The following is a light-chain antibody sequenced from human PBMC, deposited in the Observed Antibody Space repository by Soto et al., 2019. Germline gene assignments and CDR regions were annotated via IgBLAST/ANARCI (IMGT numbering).Light chain of an antibody. CDR2: KNN. CDR3: AAWDDSLSGPGV. CDR1: SSNIGNFY. Sequence: QSALTQPPSASGTPGQRVTISCSGSSSNIGNFYVYWYQQLPGTAPKLLIYKNNQRPLGVPDRFSGSKSSTSASLAISGLRSEDEADYYCAAWDDSLSGPGVFGGGTQLTVL. J-gene: IGLJ7*01. V-gene: IGLV1-47*01.